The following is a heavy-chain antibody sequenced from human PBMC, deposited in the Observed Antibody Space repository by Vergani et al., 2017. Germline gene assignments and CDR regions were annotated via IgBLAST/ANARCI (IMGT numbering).Heavy chain of an antibody. Sequence: QVQLQQWGAGLLKPSETLSLTCAVYGGSFSGYYWSWIRQPPGKGLEWSGEINHSGSTNYNPSPKSRVTISVDTSKNQFSLKLSSVTAADSAVYYCARGVNYDFWSGSIANFDYWGQGTLVTVSS. CDR2: INHSGST. CDR3: ARGVNYDFWSGSIANFDY. V-gene: IGHV4-34*01. D-gene: IGHD3-3*01. J-gene: IGHJ4*02. CDR1: GGSFSGYY.